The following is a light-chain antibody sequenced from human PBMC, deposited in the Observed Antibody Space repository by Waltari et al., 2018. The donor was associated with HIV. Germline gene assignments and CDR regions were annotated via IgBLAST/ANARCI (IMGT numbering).Light chain of an antibody. CDR3: AVWDDRLSGRL. CDR1: TSNVRNTY. Sequence: QSVLAQPRSVSETPGQTVNISCSGSTSNVRNTYVYWYQQVTGVAPKLLIYRNNPRPSGVPDRFSCSKSGTSASLAISGLRTEDEAEYYCAVWDDRLSGRLFGGGTKVTVL. J-gene: IGLJ2*01. V-gene: IGLV1-47*01. CDR2: RNN.